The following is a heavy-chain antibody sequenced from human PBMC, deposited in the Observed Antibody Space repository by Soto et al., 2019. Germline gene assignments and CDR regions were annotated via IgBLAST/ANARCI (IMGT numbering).Heavy chain of an antibody. Sequence: PSETLSLTCAVYGGSFSGYYWSWIRQPPGKGLEWIGEINHSGSTNYNPSLKSRVTISVDTSKNQFSLKLSSVTAADTAVYYCASTLGYCSGGSCADYWGQGTLVTVSS. CDR1: GGSFSGYY. CDR3: ASTLGYCSGGSCADY. J-gene: IGHJ4*02. V-gene: IGHV4-34*01. D-gene: IGHD2-15*01. CDR2: INHSGST.